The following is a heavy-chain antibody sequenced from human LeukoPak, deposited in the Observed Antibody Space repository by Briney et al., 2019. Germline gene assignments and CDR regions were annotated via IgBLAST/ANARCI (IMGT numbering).Heavy chain of an antibody. Sequence: VSVKVSCKASGYTFIGYYLHWVRQAPGQGLEWMGWINPHNGDTNYAQKFQGRVTMTRDTSITTAYMELSRLKSDDTAVYYYATVRDIVVGGGPYYFDYWGQGTLVTVSS. J-gene: IGHJ4*02. D-gene: IGHD2-15*01. V-gene: IGHV1-2*02. CDR2: INPHNGDT. CDR3: ATVRDIVVGGGPYYFDY. CDR1: GYTFIGYY.